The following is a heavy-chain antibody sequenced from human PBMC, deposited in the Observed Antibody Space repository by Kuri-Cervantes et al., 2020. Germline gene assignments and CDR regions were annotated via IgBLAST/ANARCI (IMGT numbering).Heavy chain of an antibody. CDR2: IYYSGST. Sequence: SETLSLTCAVSGGSISSYYWSWIRQPPGKGLEYIGYIYYSGSTNYNPSLKSRVTISTDTSKNQFSLKLGSVTAADTAVYYCARLGRAFDYWGQGTLVTVSS. J-gene: IGHJ4*02. CDR1: GGSISSYY. D-gene: IGHD5-24*01. V-gene: IGHV4-59*01. CDR3: ARLGRAFDY.